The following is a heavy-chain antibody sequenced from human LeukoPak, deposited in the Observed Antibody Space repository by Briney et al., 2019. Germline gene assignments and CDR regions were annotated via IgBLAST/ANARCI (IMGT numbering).Heavy chain of an antibody. CDR3: ARDRVSSSWSYYFDY. CDR1: GFTFSSYS. CDR2: ISSSSSYI. D-gene: IGHD6-13*01. J-gene: IGHJ4*02. Sequence: GGSLRLSCAASGFTFSSYSMNWVRQAPGKGLEWVSSISSSSSYIYYADSVKGRFTISRDNAKNSLYLQMNSLRAEDTDVYYCARDRVSSSWSYYFDYWGQGTLVTVSS. V-gene: IGHV3-21*01.